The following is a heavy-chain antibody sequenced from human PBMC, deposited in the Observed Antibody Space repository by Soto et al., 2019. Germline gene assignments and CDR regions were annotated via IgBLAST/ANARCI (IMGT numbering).Heavy chain of an antibody. J-gene: IGHJ2*01. D-gene: IGHD2-2*01. CDR2: ISGGGDRT. V-gene: IGHV3-23*01. Sequence: VQLLESGGGLVQPGGSLRLSCVGSGFTFINYVMNWVRQTPGKGLEWVSTISGGGDRTFDADTVKGRFTISRDNSKNTVNLQMNSLRADDTAVYYCARKVLGSTSRPDWWYFDLWGRGTLVTVSS. CDR3: ARKVLGSTSRPDWWYFDL. CDR1: GFTFINYV.